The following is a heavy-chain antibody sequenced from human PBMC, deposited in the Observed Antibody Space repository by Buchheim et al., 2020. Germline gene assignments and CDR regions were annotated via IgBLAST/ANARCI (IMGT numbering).Heavy chain of an antibody. CDR1: GGSISAYY. J-gene: IGHJ4*02. D-gene: IGHD4-23*01. CDR2: VFYRGDV. V-gene: IGHV4-59*07. Sequence: QVRLQESGPGLVKPSGTLSLTCNVSGGSISAYYWSWVRQPPGKGLEWIGYVFYRGDVKYTPSLKSRVTISGDTSKNQFSLKLNSETAADTAIYYCARGVGVKTELDYWGPGTL. CDR3: ARGVGVKTELDY.